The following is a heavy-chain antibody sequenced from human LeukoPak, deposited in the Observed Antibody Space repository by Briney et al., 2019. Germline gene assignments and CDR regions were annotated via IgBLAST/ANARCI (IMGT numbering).Heavy chain of an antibody. CDR3: TTGHYYDSSGYPYNFDY. Sequence: ASVKVSCKVSGNTLTELSMHWVRQTPGRGLEWMGGFDPEVGEGGGTIYAQILQGRVTMTEDTSTDTAYMELSSLRSEDTGVYYCTTGHYYDSSGYPYNFDYWGQGTLVTVSS. J-gene: IGHJ4*02. D-gene: IGHD3-22*01. CDR2: FDPEVGEGGGT. V-gene: IGHV1-24*01. CDR1: GNTLTELS.